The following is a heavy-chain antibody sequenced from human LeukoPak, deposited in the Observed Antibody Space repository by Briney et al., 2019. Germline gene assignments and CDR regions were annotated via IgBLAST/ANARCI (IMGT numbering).Heavy chain of an antibody. CDR1: GGTFSSYA. V-gene: IGHV1-69*06. J-gene: IGHJ5*02. CDR2: IIPIFGTA. Sequence: SVKVSCKASGGTFSSYAISWVRQAPGQGLEWMGGIIPIFGTANYAQKFQGRVTITADKSTSTAYMELSSLRSEDTAVYYCARGGWFYYDSSGYYYRRLRGNWFDPWGQGTLVTVSS. D-gene: IGHD3-22*01. CDR3: ARGGWFYYDSSGYYYRRLRGNWFDP.